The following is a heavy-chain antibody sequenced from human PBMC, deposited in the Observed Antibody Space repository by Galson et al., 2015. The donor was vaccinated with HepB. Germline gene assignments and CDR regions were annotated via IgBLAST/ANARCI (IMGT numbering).Heavy chain of an antibody. Sequence: SLRLSCAASGFSFSSYAMNWVRQAPGKGLEWVSSITPDSRYIYYANSVEGRFTISRDNAENSLYLQMTSLTADDTAVYYCASRTTVTIDYWGQGTLVTVSS. V-gene: IGHV3-21*01. D-gene: IGHD4-17*01. J-gene: IGHJ4*02. CDR3: ASRTTVTIDY. CDR1: GFSFSSYA. CDR2: ITPDSRYI.